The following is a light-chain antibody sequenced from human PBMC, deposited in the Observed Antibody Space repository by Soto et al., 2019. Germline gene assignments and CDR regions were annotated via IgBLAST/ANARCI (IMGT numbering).Light chain of an antibody. Sequence: EIVLTQSPGTLSLSPGERATLSCRASQSVSSSYLAWYQQKPGQAPRLLLYGGSSRATGIPDRFSGSGAGTDFTLTISRLEPEDSAVYYCQQYGSSPWTFGHGTKVEIK. V-gene: IGKV3-20*01. CDR3: QQYGSSPWT. J-gene: IGKJ1*01. CDR2: GGS. CDR1: QSVSSSY.